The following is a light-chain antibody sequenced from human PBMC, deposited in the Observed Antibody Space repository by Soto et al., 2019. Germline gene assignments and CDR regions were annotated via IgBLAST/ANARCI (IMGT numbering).Light chain of an antibody. CDR3: LLLYSGNRRV. Sequence: QAVVTQEPSLTVSPGETVTLTCGSSTGTVTSGHYPYWFQQRPGQAPTTLIYDTNNKYSWTPDRFSGSLLGGKAALTLSGAQPEDEGDYYCLLLYSGNRRVFGTGTTATVL. CDR2: DTN. CDR1: TGTVTSGHY. V-gene: IGLV7-46*01. J-gene: IGLJ1*01.